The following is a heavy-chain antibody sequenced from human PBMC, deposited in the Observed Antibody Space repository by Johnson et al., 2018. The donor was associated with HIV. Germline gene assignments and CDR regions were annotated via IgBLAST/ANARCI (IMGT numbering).Heavy chain of an antibody. Sequence: VQLVESGGGLVQPGGSLRLSCAASGFTFSHYDMHWVRQVTGKGLEWVSAIGTTDDTYYPASVKGRFSISRDDAKDSLYLQMHSLRTEDTAVYSCVRESFRPIPVSGPGDAPFDIWGRGTTVTVAS. D-gene: IGHD6-19*01. CDR2: IGTTDDT. J-gene: IGHJ3*02. V-gene: IGHV3-13*01. CDR3: VRESFRPIPVSGPGDAPFDI. CDR1: GFTFSHYD.